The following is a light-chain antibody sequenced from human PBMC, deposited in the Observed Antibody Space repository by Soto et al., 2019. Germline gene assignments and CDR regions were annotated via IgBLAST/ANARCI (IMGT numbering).Light chain of an antibody. Sequence: EIVLTQSPGTLSLSPGERATLSCRASQSVSSSYLGGYQQKPGQAPRLLIYAASSRATGIPDRFSGSGSGTDFTLTISRLEPEDFAVYYCQQYGSSPQTFGQGTKVEI. V-gene: IGKV3-20*01. J-gene: IGKJ1*01. CDR2: AAS. CDR1: QSVSSSY. CDR3: QQYGSSPQT.